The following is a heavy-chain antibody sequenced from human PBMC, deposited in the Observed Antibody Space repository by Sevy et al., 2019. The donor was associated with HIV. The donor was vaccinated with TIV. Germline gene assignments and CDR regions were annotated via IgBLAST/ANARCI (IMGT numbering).Heavy chain of an antibody. V-gene: IGHV3-21*04. CDR3: AREGCTRPHDY. CDR2: LSFGCSKI. CDR1: GFAFYDYS. J-gene: IGHJ4*02. Sequence: GGSLRLSCAASGFAFYDYSMSWIRQAPGNGLEWVATLSFGCSKINYADSVKGRFTISRDNSKNSFYLQMDNLRVEDTALYYCAREGCTRPHDYSGQGTRVTVSS. D-gene: IGHD2-8*01.